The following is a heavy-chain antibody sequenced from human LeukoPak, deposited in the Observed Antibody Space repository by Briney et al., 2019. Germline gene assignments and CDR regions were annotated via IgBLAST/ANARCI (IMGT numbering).Heavy chain of an antibody. D-gene: IGHD6-19*01. V-gene: IGHV1-69*04. CDR3: ARDKFRAYSSGWYEFDY. Sequence: SVKVSCKASGGTFSSYAISWVRQAPGQGLEWMGRIIPILGIANYAQKFQGRVTITADKSTSTAYMELSSLRSEDTAVYYCARDKFRAYSSGWYEFDYWGQGTLATVSS. J-gene: IGHJ4*02. CDR1: GGTFSSYA. CDR2: IIPILGIA.